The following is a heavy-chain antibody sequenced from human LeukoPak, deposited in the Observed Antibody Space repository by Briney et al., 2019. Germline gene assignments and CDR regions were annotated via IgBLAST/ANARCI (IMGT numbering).Heavy chain of an antibody. D-gene: IGHD4-23*01. J-gene: IGHJ4*02. V-gene: IGHV3-21*01. CDR1: GFTFSSYS. CDR2: ISSSSSYI. Sequence: GGSLRLSCAASGFTFSSYSMNWVRQAPGKGPEWVSSISSSSSYIYYADSVKGRFTISRDNAKNSLYLQMNSLRAEDTAVYYCARVGTMVVTPIDYWGQGTLVTVSS. CDR3: ARVGTMVVTPIDY.